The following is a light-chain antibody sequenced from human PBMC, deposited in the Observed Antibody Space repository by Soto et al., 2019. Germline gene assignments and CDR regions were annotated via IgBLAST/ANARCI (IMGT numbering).Light chain of an antibody. CDR3: CSYAGSSTPYV. V-gene: IGLV2-23*02. J-gene: IGLJ1*01. CDR1: SSDVGSYNL. Sequence: SVLTQPASVSGSPGQSITISCTGTSSDVGSYNLVSWYQQHPGKAPKLVIFEVSQRPSGVSNRFSGSKSGNTASLTISGLQAEDEADYYCCSYAGSSTPYVFGIGTKLTVL. CDR2: EVS.